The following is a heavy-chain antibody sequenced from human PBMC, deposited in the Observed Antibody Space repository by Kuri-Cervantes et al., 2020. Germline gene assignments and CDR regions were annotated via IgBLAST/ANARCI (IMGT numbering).Heavy chain of an antibody. Sequence: SCAVSGGSISSGGYSWSWIRQPPGKGLEWIGYIYHSGSTYYNPSLKNRVTISVDTSKNQFSLKLSSVTAADTAVYYCARAESTGMDVWGQGTTVTVSS. CDR2: IYHSGST. V-gene: IGHV4-30-2*01. CDR1: GGSISSGGYS. J-gene: IGHJ6*02. CDR3: ARAESTGMDV.